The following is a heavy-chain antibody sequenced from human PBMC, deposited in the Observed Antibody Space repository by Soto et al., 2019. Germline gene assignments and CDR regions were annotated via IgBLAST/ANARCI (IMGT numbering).Heavy chain of an antibody. J-gene: IGHJ5*02. D-gene: IGHD6-13*01. CDR3: ARIVHSTPPPVDWFDP. CDR1: GFSLSNARMG. CDR2: IFSNDEK. Sequence: GSGPTLVNPTETLTLTCTVSGFSLSNARMGVSWIRQPPGKALEWLAHIFSNDEKSYSTSLKSRLTISKDTSKSQVVLTMTNMDPVDTATYYCARIVHSTPPPVDWFDPWGQGTLVTVSS. V-gene: IGHV2-26*01.